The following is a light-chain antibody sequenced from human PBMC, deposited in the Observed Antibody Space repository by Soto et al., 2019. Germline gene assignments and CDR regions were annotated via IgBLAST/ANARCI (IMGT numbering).Light chain of an antibody. CDR1: SSDIGAYYF. Sequence: QSVLTQPASVSGSPGQSITISCTGTSSDIGAYYFVSWYQQHPGKAPKPMLYDFKIRPSGVSNRFSGSKSGNTASLTISGLQAEDEADYYCTSWTTSTTMIFGGGTKLTVL. CDR2: DFK. J-gene: IGLJ2*01. V-gene: IGLV2-14*03. CDR3: TSWTTSTTMI.